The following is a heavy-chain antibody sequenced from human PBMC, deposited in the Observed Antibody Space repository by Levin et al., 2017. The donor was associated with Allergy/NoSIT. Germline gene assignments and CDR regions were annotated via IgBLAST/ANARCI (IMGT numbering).Heavy chain of an antibody. CDR3: ARAAVGGYTSSGYYFEN. V-gene: IGHV4-39*07. J-gene: IGHJ4*02. D-gene: IGHD6-13*01. CDR1: GASINSRSYY. CDR2: LYFSDTS. Sequence: SETLSLTCTVSGASINSRSYYWGWIRQPPGKGLEWIGSLYFSDTSYYNPSLRSRVTISVDSSKNQFSLRLNSVTAAHTAMYYCARAAVGGYTSSGYYFENWGQGTLVTVSS.